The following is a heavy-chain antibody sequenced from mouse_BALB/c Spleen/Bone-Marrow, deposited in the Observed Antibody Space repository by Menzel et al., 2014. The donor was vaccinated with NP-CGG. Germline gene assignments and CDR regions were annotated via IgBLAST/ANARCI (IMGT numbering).Heavy chain of an antibody. CDR1: GYTFTSYW. J-gene: IGHJ3*01. D-gene: IGHD2-14*01. CDR3: TIYYRSFAY. V-gene: IGHV1S127*01. Sequence: VQLQQSGAELVKPGASVKMSCKASGYTFTSYWMHWVKQRPGQGLEWIGVIDPSDSYTSYNQKFKGKATLTVDTSSSTAYMQLSSLTPEDSAVYYCTIYYRSFAYWGQGTLVTVSA. CDR2: IDPSDSYT.